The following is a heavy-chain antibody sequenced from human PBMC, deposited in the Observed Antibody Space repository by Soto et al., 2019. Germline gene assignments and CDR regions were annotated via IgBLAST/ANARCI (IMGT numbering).Heavy chain of an antibody. CDR1: GYTFTGYY. CDR2: INPNSGGT. V-gene: IGHV1-2*04. D-gene: IGHD4-17*01. Sequence: ASVKVSCKASGYTFTGYYMHWVRQAPGQGLEWMGWINPNSGGTNYAQKFQGWVTMTRDTSISTAYMELSRLRSDDTAVYYCARKGNYGDYASAFDIWGQGTMVTVSS. J-gene: IGHJ3*02. CDR3: ARKGNYGDYASAFDI.